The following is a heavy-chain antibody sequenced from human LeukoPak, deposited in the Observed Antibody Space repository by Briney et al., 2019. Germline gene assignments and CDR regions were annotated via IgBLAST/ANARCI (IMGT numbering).Heavy chain of an antibody. V-gene: IGHV5-51*01. CDR1: GYSFTSYW. Sequence: GESLKISCKGSGYSFTSYWIGWVRQMPGKGLEWMGIIYPGDSDTRYSPSFQGQVTISADKSISTAYLQWSSLKASDTAMYYCARPAMVRGDKDAFDTWGQGTMVTVSS. CDR3: ARPAMVRGDKDAFDT. J-gene: IGHJ3*02. CDR2: IYPGDSDT. D-gene: IGHD3-10*01.